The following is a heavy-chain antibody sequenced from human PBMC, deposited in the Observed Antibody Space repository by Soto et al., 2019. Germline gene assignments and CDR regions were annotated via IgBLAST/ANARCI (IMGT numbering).Heavy chain of an antibody. D-gene: IGHD3-3*01. V-gene: IGHV1-46*01. CDR2: INPSGGST. J-gene: IGHJ6*02. CDR3: ARTIARYYYYGMDF. CDR1: GYTFTSYY. Sequence: XSVKVSFTASGYTFTSYYMHLVRQAPGQGLEWMGIINPSGGSTSYAQKFQGRVTMTRDTSTSTVYMELSSLRSGDTAVYYCARTIARYYYYGMDFWAQGATVTVSS.